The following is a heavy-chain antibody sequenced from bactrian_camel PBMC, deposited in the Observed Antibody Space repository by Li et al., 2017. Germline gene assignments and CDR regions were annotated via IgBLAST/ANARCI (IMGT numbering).Heavy chain of an antibody. CDR2: IKRDGTA. D-gene: IGHD4*01. V-gene: IGHV3S55*01. CDR1: GYTYGSCG. J-gene: IGHJ4*01. Sequence: VQLVESGGGSVQTGGSLRLSCVASGYTYGSCGMGWYRQAPGKERELVSNIKRDGTADYADSVKGRFTISQDNLKNTVYLQMNSLKPEDTAMYYCAAEFDYSSNYRCATDAAAYTYTGQGTQVTVS.